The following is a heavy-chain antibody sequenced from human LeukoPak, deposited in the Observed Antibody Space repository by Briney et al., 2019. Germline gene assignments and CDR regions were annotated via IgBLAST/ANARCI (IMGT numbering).Heavy chain of an antibody. CDR1: GYTFTSYG. CDR3: ARDGKATVVTRGWVDY. CDR2: ISAYNGNT. J-gene: IGHJ4*02. V-gene: IGHV1-18*01. Sequence: ASVKVSCKASGYTFTSYGISWVRQAPGQGLEWMGWISAYNGNTNYAQKLQGRVTMTTDTSTSTAYMELRSLRSDDTAVYYCARDGKATVVTRGWVDYWGQGTLVTVSS. D-gene: IGHD4-23*01.